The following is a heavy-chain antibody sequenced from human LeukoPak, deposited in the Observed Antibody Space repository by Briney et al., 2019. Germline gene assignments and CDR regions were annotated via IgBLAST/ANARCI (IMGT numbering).Heavy chain of an antibody. V-gene: IGHV1-2*02. CDR1: GYTFTNYG. CDR3: TTEISRSYYY. D-gene: IGHD6-13*01. Sequence: ASVKVSCKASGYTFTNYGFSWVRQAPGQGLEWMGWINPNSGGTNYAQKFQGRVTMTKDTSISTAFMELSSLRSDDTAVYYCTTEISRSYYYWGQGTLVTVSS. CDR2: INPNSGGT. J-gene: IGHJ4*02.